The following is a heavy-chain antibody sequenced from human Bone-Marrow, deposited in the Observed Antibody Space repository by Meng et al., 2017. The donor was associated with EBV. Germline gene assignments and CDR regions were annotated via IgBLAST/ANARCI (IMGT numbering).Heavy chain of an antibody. J-gene: IGHJ4*02. V-gene: IGHV3-33*06. Sequence: QVQLVESXXGXVQPGXXLXXXXXXSGFTFSSYGMHWVRQAPGKGLEWVAVIWYDGSNKYYADSVKGRFTISRDNSKNTLYLQMNSLRAEDTAVYYCAKSRGYSYGYSGDYWGQGTLFNVSS. D-gene: IGHD5-18*01. CDR1: GFTFSSYG. CDR2: IWYDGSNK. CDR3: AKSRGYSYGYSGDY.